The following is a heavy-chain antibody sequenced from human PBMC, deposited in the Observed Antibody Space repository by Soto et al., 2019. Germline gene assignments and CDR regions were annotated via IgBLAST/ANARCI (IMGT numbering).Heavy chain of an antibody. V-gene: IGHV4-30-4*01. CDR3: ARGPRHV. D-gene: IGHD3-16*01. J-gene: IGHJ4*02. CDR1: GDSTRSGNYY. CDR2: IYYSGSS. Sequence: PSETLSLTCTVSGDSTRSGNYYWSWIRQFPEKGLEWIGYIYYSGSSNYNPSLKSRVSISVDTSKNQFSLKLSSVTAADTAVYYCARGPRHVWGQGTLVTVS.